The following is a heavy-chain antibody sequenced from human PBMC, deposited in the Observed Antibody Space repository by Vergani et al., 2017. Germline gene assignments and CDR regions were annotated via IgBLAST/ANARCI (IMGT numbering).Heavy chain of an antibody. CDR2: ISAYNGNT. D-gene: IGHD2-15*01. CDR1: GYTFTSYG. CDR3: ARSEVLGYCSVGSSDXFDY. J-gene: IGHJ4*02. V-gene: IGHV1-18*01. Sequence: QVQLVQSGAEVKKPGASVKVSCKASGYTFTSYGISWVRPAPGQGLEGMGWISAYNGNTNYAQKPQGRVTMTTDTSTRTAYMELRSLRSDDTAVYYCARSEVLGYCSVGSSDXFDYWGQGTLVTVSS.